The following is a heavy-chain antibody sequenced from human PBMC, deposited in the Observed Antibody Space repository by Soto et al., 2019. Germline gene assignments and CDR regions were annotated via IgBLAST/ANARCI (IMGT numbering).Heavy chain of an antibody. Sequence: PGGSLRLSCAASGFTFSSYAMSWVRQAPGKGLEWVSAISGSGGSTYYAGSVKGRFTISRDNSKNTLYLQMNSLRAEDTAVYYCAKPRSLRFLEWLPYNWFDPWGQGTLVTVSS. CDR3: AKPRSLRFLEWLPYNWFDP. J-gene: IGHJ5*02. V-gene: IGHV3-23*01. CDR1: GFTFSSYA. CDR2: ISGSGGST. D-gene: IGHD3-3*01.